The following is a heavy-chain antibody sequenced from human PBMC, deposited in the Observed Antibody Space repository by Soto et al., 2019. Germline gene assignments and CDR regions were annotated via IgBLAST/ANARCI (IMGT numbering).Heavy chain of an antibody. D-gene: IGHD1-1*01. V-gene: IGHV3-9*01. CDR2: ISWNSGSI. Sequence: GGSLRLSCAASGFTFDDYAMHWVRQAPGKGLEWVSGISWNSGSIGYADSVKGRFTISRDNAKNSLYLQMNSLRAEDTALYYCAKDIKKFLMSTRNWGQGTLVTVSS. CDR3: AKDIKKFLMSTRN. J-gene: IGHJ4*02. CDR1: GFTFDDYA.